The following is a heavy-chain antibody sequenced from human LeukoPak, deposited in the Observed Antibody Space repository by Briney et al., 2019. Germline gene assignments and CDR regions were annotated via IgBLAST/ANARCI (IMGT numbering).Heavy chain of an antibody. CDR3: ARAAVTTVLDY. D-gene: IGHD4-11*01. J-gene: IGHJ4*02. Sequence: ASVNDSCKASGYTFTDYYMHWVRQAPGQGLEWMGWINPNSGGTNYAQKFQGRVTMTRDTSISTAYMELSRLRSDDTAVYYCARAAVTTVLDYWGQGTLVTVSS. CDR2: INPNSGGT. V-gene: IGHV1-2*02. CDR1: GYTFTDYY.